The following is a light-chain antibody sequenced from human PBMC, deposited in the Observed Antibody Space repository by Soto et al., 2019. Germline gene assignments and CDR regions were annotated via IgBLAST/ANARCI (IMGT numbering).Light chain of an antibody. J-gene: IGKJ3*01. CDR1: QTVKNNY. CDR3: QQYGGSPLFT. CDR2: GAS. Sequence: ETVLTQSPGTLSLSPGEGATLSCRASQTVKNNYLAWYQHKPGQAPRLLIYGASNRATGIPDRFSGSGSGTDFTLTISRLEPEDFAVYSCQQYGGSPLFTFGPGTKVDIK. V-gene: IGKV3-20*01.